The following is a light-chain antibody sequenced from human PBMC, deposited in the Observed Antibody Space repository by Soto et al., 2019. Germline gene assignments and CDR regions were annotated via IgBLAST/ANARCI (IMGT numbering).Light chain of an antibody. Sequence: DILMTQPPSTLSASVGDRVTLTCRASQSISSWLAWYQQKPGKGLKLLINKASSLESGVPSRFGGSKSGTEFTLTISSLQPDDFATYYCQQYSTYWTFGQGTKVGI. V-gene: IGKV1-5*03. CDR3: QQYSTYWT. J-gene: IGKJ1*01. CDR2: KAS. CDR1: QSISSW.